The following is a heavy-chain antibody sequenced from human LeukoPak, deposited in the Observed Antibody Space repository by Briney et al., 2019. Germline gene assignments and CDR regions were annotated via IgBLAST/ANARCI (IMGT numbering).Heavy chain of an antibody. CDR1: GGSISSSSYY. V-gene: IGHV4-39*01. CDR2: IYYSGST. J-gene: IGHJ4*02. CDR3: ARHDGIAASHDF. Sequence: SETLSLTCTVSGGSISSSSYYWGWIRQPPGKGLEWIGSIYYSGSTYYNPSLKSRVTVSVDTSKNQFSLKLSSVTASDTAVYYCARHDGIAASHDFWGQGTLVNVPS. D-gene: IGHD6-13*01.